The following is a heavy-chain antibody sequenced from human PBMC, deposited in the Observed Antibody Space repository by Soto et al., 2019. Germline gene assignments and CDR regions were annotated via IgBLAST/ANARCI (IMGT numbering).Heavy chain of an antibody. CDR3: AKVIAVAGTLDYGMDV. V-gene: IGHV3-30*18. Sequence: PGGSLRLSCAASGFTFSNYGMHWVRQAPGKGLEWVAVISYDGSNKYYADSVKGRFTISRDNSKNTLYLQMNSLRAEDTAVYYCAKVIAVAGTLDYGMDVWGQGTTVTVSS. CDR1: GFTFSNYG. D-gene: IGHD6-19*01. CDR2: ISYDGSNK. J-gene: IGHJ6*02.